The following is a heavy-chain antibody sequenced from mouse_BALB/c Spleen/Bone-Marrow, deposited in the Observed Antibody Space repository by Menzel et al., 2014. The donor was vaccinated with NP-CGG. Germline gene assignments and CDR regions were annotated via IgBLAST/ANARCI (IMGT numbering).Heavy chain of an antibody. CDR2: ISSGGSYT. V-gene: IGHV5-6*02. CDR1: GSTFSTYG. J-gene: IGHJ2*01. Sequence: EVKLVESGGDLVKPGGSLKLSCAASGSTFSTYGMSWVRQTPDKRLEWVATISSGGSYTYYPDSVKGRFTISRDNAKNTLYLQMSSLKSEDTAMYYCARQGGYFDYWGQGTTLTVSS. CDR3: ARQGGYFDY.